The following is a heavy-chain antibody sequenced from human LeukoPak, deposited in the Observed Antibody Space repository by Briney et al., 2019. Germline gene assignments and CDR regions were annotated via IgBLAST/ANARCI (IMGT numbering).Heavy chain of an antibody. D-gene: IGHD6-19*01. J-gene: IGHJ5*02. CDR3: ARGAPIRVAVAATFDP. CDR2: INAANGNT. Sequence: GASVKVSCKTSGFTFTTYTMHWVRQAPGQRLEWMGWINAANGNTQYSQKFQGRVTITRDTSASTANMELSSLRSEDTAVYYCARGAPIRVAVAATFDPWGQGTLVTVPS. CDR1: GFTFTTYT. V-gene: IGHV1-3*01.